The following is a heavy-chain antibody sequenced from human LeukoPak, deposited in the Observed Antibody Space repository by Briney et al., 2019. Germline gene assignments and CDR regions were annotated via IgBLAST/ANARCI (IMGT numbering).Heavy chain of an antibody. V-gene: IGHV3-23*01. J-gene: IGHJ4*02. CDR3: AKDWRYDYSNYGGDY. Sequence: GGSLGLSCAASGFTFSSYAMSWVRQAPGKGLGWVSAISGSGGSTYYADSVEGRFTISRDNSKNTLYLQMNSLRAEDTAVYYCAKDWRYDYSNYGGDYWGQGTLVTVSS. CDR1: GFTFSSYA. CDR2: ISGSGGST. D-gene: IGHD4-11*01.